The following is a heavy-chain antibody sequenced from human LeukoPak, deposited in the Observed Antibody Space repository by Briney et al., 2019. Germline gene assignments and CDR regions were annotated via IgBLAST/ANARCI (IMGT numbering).Heavy chain of an antibody. CDR1: GYTFTAYY. Sequence: GASVKVSCKASGYTFTAYYVHWVRQAPGQGLEWVGWINPNSGGTTCAQKFQGRVTMTRDTSISTAYMELSSLTSDDTAVYYCARDSVMHDGMTSPPDYWSQGTLVTVSS. CDR2: INPNSGGT. CDR3: ARDSVMHDGMTSPPDY. J-gene: IGHJ4*02. V-gene: IGHV1-2*02. D-gene: IGHD1-1*01.